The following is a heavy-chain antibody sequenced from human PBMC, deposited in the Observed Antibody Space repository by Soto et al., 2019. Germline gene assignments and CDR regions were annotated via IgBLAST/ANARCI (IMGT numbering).Heavy chain of an antibody. J-gene: IGHJ4*02. CDR2: INPIVSMS. CDR3: AASYGSGYRAFDY. V-gene: IGHV1-69*02. CDR1: GDTFSFYT. D-gene: IGHD3-10*01. Sequence: QVQLVQSGTEVKKPGSSVKVSCKASGDTFSFYTINWVRQAPGLGLEWVGRINPIVSMSNYAQKFQGRVSMTADKSPSTAYMDLRSLRSDDTAMYFCAASYGSGYRAFDYWGQGALVIVSS.